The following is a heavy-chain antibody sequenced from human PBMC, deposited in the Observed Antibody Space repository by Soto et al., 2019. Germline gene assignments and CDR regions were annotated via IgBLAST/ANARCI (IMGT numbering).Heavy chain of an antibody. J-gene: IGHJ6*03. V-gene: IGHV4-59*08. CDR3: ARLTRSVVGVAATHYYYYYMDV. Sequence: SETLSLTCTVSGGSISSYYWSWIRQPPGKGLEWIGYIYYSGSTNYNPSLKSRVTISVDTSKNQFSLKLSSVTAADTAVYYCARLTRSVVGVAATHYYYYYMDVWGKATTVTVSS. CDR2: IYYSGST. CDR1: GGSISSYY. D-gene: IGHD2-15*01.